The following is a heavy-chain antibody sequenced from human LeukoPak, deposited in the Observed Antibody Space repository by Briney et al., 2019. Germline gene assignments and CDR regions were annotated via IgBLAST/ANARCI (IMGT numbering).Heavy chain of an antibody. CDR2: IKEDGSEI. J-gene: IGHJ4*02. D-gene: IGHD4-23*01. V-gene: IGHV3-7*01. Sequence: GGSLRLSCAASAFTFSNYWMSWVRQAPGKGLEWVANIKEDGSEINYVGSVKGRFTISRDNAKNSLYLQMNSLRVDDTVVYYCARDRGYSTFDYWGQGTLVTVSS. CDR1: AFTFSNYW. CDR3: ARDRGYSTFDY.